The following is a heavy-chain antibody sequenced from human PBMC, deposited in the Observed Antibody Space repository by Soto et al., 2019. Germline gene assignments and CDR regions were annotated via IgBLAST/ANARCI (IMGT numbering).Heavy chain of an antibody. V-gene: IGHV5-51*01. D-gene: IGHD2-8*01. CDR3: ARDNGGSYWFDH. CDR1: GCSFTSYW. CDR2: IYPSDSDT. J-gene: IGHJ5*02. Sequence: PGESLKISCKGSGCSFTSYWIAWVRQMPGRGLEWMGIIYPSDSDTRYSPSFQGRVTISADKSISTAYFQWSSLKASDSAMYYCARDNGGSYWFDHWGQGTLVTVSS.